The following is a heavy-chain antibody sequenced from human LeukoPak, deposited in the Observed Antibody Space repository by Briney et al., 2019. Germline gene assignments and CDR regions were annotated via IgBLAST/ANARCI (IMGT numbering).Heavy chain of an antibody. CDR3: ARDNGGTAMAYYSYYYMDV. Sequence: GASVKVSCKASGGTFSSYAISWVRQATGQGLEWMGWMNPNSGNTGYAQKFQGRVTMTRNTSISTAYMELSSLRSEDTAVYYCARDNGGTAMAYYSYYYMDVWGKGTTVTISS. CDR1: GGTFSSYA. J-gene: IGHJ6*03. CDR2: MNPNSGNT. D-gene: IGHD5-18*01. V-gene: IGHV1-8*02.